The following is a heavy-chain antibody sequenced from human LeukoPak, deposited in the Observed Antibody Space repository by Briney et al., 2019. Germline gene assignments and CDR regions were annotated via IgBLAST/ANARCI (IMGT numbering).Heavy chain of an antibody. CDR3: ASLIVVVIANNWFDP. CDR1: GFTFRSYS. V-gene: IGHV3-48*01. D-gene: IGHD2-21*01. Sequence: GGSLRLSCAASGFTFRSYSMNWVRQAPGKGLEWVSYISSSSSTIYYADSVKGRFTISRDNAKNSLYLQMNSLRAEDTAVYYCASLIVVVIANNWFDPWGQGTLVTVSS. CDR2: ISSSSSTI. J-gene: IGHJ5*02.